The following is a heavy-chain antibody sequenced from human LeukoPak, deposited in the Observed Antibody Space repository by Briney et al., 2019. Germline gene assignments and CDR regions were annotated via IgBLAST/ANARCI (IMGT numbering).Heavy chain of an antibody. CDR2: IKQDGSEK. J-gene: IGHJ4*02. CDR1: GFTFNSYW. D-gene: IGHD3-22*01. V-gene: IGHV3-7*01. Sequence: PGGSLRLTCAVSGFTFNSYWMSWVRQAPGKGLEWVANIKQDGSEKYYVDSVEGRFTISRDNAKNSLYLQMNSLRAEDTAVYYCARDSDYYDSSGYGDFDYWGQGTLVTVSS. CDR3: ARDSDYYDSSGYGDFDY.